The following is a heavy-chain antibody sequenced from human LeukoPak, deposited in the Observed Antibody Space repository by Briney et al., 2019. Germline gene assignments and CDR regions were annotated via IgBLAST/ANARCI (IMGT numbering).Heavy chain of an antibody. CDR2: IYTSGST. CDR3: ASLTTADAFDI. CDR1: GGSISSGSYY. J-gene: IGHJ3*02. D-gene: IGHD3-22*01. V-gene: IGHV4-61*02. Sequence: PSQTLSLTCTVSGGSISSGSYYWSWIRQPAGKGLEWIGRIYTSGSTTYNPSLKSRVTISVDTPKNQFSLKVSSVTAADTAVYYCASLTTADAFDIWGQGTMVTVSS.